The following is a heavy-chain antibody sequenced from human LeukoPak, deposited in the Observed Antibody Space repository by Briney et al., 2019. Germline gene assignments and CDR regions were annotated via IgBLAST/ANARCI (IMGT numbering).Heavy chain of an antibody. D-gene: IGHD6-13*01. V-gene: IGHV3-7*01. CDR1: GFTFSSYW. CDR2: IKQDGSEK. J-gene: IGHJ6*02. Sequence: GGSLRLSCAASGFTFSSYWMSWVRQVPGKGLEWVANIKQDGSEKYYVDSVKGRFTISRDNAKNSLYLQMNSLRAEDTAVYYCARKGIAAAGAHPRTYYYYGMDVWGQGTTVTVSS. CDR3: ARKGIAAAGAHPRTYYYYGMDV.